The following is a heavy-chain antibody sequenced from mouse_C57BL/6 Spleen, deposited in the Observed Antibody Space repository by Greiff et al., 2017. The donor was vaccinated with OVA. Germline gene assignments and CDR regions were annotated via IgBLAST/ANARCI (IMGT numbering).Heavy chain of an antibody. D-gene: IGHD2-4*01. Sequence: VQLQQPGAELVKPGASVKLSCKASGYTFTSYWMHWVKQRPGQGLEWIGMIHPNSGSTNYNEKFKSKATLTVDKSSSTAYMQLSSLTSEDSAVYYCASSITTRDYYAMDYWGQGTSVTVSS. CDR1: GYTFTSYW. CDR3: ASSITTRDYYAMDY. J-gene: IGHJ4*01. V-gene: IGHV1-64*01. CDR2: IHPNSGST.